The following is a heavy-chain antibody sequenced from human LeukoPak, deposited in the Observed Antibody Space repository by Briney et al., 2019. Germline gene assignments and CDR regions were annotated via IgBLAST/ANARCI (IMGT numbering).Heavy chain of an antibody. CDR2: ISSSGSYM. Sequence: GGSLRLSCAASGFSFSIYSLNWVRRAPGKGLEWVSSISSSGSYMYYADSMKGRFTISRDNAKNSLYLQMNSLRAEDTAVYYCARELDAFDIWGQGTKVTVSS. J-gene: IGHJ3*02. CDR1: GFSFSIYS. CDR3: ARELDAFDI. V-gene: IGHV3-21*01.